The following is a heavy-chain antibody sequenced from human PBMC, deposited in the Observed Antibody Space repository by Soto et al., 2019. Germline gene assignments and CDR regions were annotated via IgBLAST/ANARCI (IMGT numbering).Heavy chain of an antibody. J-gene: IGHJ6*02. Sequence: GESLKISCKGSGYTFTNYWIGWVRQMPGKGPEWMGIIYPGDSDTKYNPSFQGQVTISADKSITTTYLQWSSLKASDTAIYYCAASIFYYGMDVWGQGATVTVSS. CDR1: GYTFTNYW. CDR3: AASIFYYGMDV. CDR2: IYPGDSDT. V-gene: IGHV5-51*01.